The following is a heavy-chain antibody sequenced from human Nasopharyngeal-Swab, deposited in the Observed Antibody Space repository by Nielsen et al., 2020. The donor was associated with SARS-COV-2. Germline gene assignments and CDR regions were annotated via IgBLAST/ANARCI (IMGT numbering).Heavy chain of an antibody. CDR2: ISSSSSYI. D-gene: IGHD3-10*01. V-gene: IGHV3-21*01. CDR1: GFTFSSYN. J-gene: IGHJ6*02. CDR3: AAYYASGSYSSGSSNYYYYGKDV. Sequence: GESLKISCVASGFTFSSYNMNSVRQAPGKGLEWVSCISSSSSYIYYEDSVKGRFTISRDNAESSLYLQMNSLRAEDTAVYYCAAYYASGSYSSGSSNYYYYGKDVWGQGTTVTVSS.